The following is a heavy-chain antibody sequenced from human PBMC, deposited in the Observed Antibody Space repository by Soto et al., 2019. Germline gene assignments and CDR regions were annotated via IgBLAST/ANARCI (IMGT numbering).Heavy chain of an antibody. CDR1: GFTFSSYG. CDR2: IWYDGSNK. J-gene: IGHJ4*02. V-gene: IGHV3-33*01. Sequence: QVQLVESGGGVVQPGRSLRLSCAASGFTFSSYGMHWVRQAPGKGLEWVAVIWYDGSNKYYADSVKGRFTISRDNSKNTLYLQMNSLRAEDTAVYYCARTGGYSYGSVDYWGLGTLVTVSS. CDR3: ARTGGYSYGSVDY. D-gene: IGHD5-18*01.